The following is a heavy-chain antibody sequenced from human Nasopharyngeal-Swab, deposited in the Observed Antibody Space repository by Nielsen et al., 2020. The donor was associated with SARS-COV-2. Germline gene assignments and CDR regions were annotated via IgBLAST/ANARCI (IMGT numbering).Heavy chain of an antibody. J-gene: IGHJ6*02. Sequence: SETLSLTCTVSGGSISSYYWSWIRQPPGKGLEWIGYIYYSGSTNYNPSLKSRVTISVDTSKNQFSLKLSSVTAADTAVYYCARGGYSYGYGPYYYYGMDVWSQGTTVTVSS. CDR2: IYYSGST. CDR1: GGSISSYY. D-gene: IGHD5-18*01. CDR3: ARGGYSYGYGPYYYYGMDV. V-gene: IGHV4-59*01.